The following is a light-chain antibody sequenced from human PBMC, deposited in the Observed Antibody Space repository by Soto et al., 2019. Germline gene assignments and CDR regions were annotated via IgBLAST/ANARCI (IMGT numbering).Light chain of an antibody. CDR3: QQYGSSGT. J-gene: IGKJ1*01. CDR2: GAS. Sequence: EILLTQSPGTLSLSPGERVTLSCRASQSVNNNLAWYQQKPGQAPRLLIYGASTRATGIPARLSGSGSGTEFTLTISRMEPEDFAVYYCQQYGSSGTFGQGTKVDIK. CDR1: QSVNNN. V-gene: IGKV3-20*01.